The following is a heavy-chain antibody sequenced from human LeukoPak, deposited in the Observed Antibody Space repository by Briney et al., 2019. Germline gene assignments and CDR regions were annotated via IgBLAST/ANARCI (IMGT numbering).Heavy chain of an antibody. CDR2: ISGSGGST. CDR3: AKDGGGATTVTAEFDY. V-gene: IGHV3-23*01. CDR1: GFTFSSYA. D-gene: IGHD4-17*01. Sequence: GGSLRLSCAASGFTFSSYAMSWVRQAPGKGLGWVSAISGSGGSTYYADSVKGRFTISRDNSKNTLYLQMNSLRAEDTAVYYCAKDGGGATTVTAEFDYWGQGTLVTVSS. J-gene: IGHJ4*02.